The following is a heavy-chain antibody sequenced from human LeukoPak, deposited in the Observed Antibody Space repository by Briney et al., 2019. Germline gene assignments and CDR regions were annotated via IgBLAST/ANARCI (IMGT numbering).Heavy chain of an antibody. CDR1: GGTFSSYA. CDR3: ARDRYVVVPAAVDWFDP. Sequence: SVKVSCKASGGTFSSYAISWVRQAPGQGLEWMGGIIPIFGTANYAQKFQGRVTITADECTSTAYMELSSLRSEDTAVYYCARDRYVVVPAAVDWFDPWGQGTLVTVSS. CDR2: IIPIFGTA. D-gene: IGHD2-2*01. V-gene: IGHV1-69*13. J-gene: IGHJ5*02.